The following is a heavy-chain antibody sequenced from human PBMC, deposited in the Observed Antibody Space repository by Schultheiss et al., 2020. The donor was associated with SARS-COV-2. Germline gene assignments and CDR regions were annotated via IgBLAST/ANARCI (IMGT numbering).Heavy chain of an antibody. CDR2: ISGSGGST. CDR1: GFTVSSYW. Sequence: GGSLRLSCAASGFTVSSYWMHWDRQAPGKGLEWVSAISGSGGSTYYADSVKGRFTISRDNAKNSLYLQMNSLRAEDTAVYYCAREESIVATMGPNDYWGQGAVVKVSS. J-gene: IGHJ4*02. D-gene: IGHD5-12*01. CDR3: AREESIVATMGPNDY. V-gene: IGHV3-23*01.